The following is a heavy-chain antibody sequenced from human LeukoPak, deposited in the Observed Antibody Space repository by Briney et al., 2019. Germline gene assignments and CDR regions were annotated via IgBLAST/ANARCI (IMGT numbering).Heavy chain of an antibody. V-gene: IGHV3-23*01. CDR3: AKDLNTAHNYYYLDV. CDR1: AFTFSSYA. J-gene: IGHJ6*03. D-gene: IGHD2-21*02. CDR2: ISGSGGGT. Sequence: RGSLRLSCAASAFTFSSYAMSWVRQAPGKGLEWVSAISGSGGGTYYAGSVKGRFTISRDNSKNTLFLQMDSLRGEDTAVYYCAKDLNTAHNYYYLDVWGKGTTVTVSS.